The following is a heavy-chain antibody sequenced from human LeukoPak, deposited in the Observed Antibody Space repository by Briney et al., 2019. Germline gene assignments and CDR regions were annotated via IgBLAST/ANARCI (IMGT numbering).Heavy chain of an antibody. CDR2: IRNDGSNQ. D-gene: IGHD3-22*01. V-gene: IGHV3-30*02. CDR1: GFTFNSHG. J-gene: IGHJ4*02. CDR3: AKPSRASGVVVFFDN. Sequence: GGSLRLSCAASGFTFNSHGMHWVRQAPGKGLEWVAFIRNDGSNQYYADSVKGRFTISRDTSKNTLFLQLNSLKLEDTAVYYCAKPSRASGVVVFFDNWGQGTLVTVSS.